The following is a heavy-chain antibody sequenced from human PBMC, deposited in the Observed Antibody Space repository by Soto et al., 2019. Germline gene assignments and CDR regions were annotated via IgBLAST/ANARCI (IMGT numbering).Heavy chain of an antibody. Sequence: GGSLRLSCAASGFTFSSYSMNWVRQAPGKGLEWVSYISSSSSTIYYADSVKGRFTISRDNAKNSLYLQMNSLRAEDTAVYYCARDYDFWSGYSIYYFDYWGQGTLVTVSS. CDR2: ISSSSSTI. V-gene: IGHV3-48*01. CDR1: GFTFSSYS. CDR3: ARDYDFWSGYSIYYFDY. D-gene: IGHD3-3*01. J-gene: IGHJ4*02.